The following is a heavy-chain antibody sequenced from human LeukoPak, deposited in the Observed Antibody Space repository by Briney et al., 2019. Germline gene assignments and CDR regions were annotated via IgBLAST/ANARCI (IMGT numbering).Heavy chain of an antibody. CDR1: GGSISSYY. D-gene: IGHD3-16*02. CDR2: IYYSGST. V-gene: IGHV4-59*01. J-gene: IGHJ4*02. Sequence: PSETLSLTCTVSGGSISSYYWSWIRQPPGKGLKWIGYIYYSGSTNYNPSLKSRVTISVDTSKNQFSLKLSSVTAADTAVYYCARGSRPDYDYVWGSYREYFDYWGQGTLVTVSS. CDR3: ARGSRPDYDYVWGSYREYFDY.